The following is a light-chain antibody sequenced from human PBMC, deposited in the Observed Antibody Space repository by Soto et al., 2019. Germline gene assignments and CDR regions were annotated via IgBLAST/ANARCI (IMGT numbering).Light chain of an antibody. CDR2: GTS. CDR1: QSVGRS. V-gene: IGKV3-15*01. J-gene: IGKJ4*01. Sequence: EIVLTQSPGTLSLSPWERATLSCRASQSVGRSLAWYQQKPGQAPRLLIYGTSARATGIPATFSGSGSGTEFTLTISSLQSEDFAIYYCQQYDNWPSVTFGGGTKVDIK. CDR3: QQYDNWPSVT.